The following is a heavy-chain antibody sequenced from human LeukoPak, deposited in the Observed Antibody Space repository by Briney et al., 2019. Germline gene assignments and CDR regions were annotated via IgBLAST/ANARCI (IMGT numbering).Heavy chain of an antibody. CDR1: GGTFSSYA. J-gene: IGHJ6*02. D-gene: IGHD2-2*01. V-gene: IGHV1-69*13. CDR3: ARASSSGCSSTSCRYYYYGMDV. CDR2: IIPIFGTA. Sequence: SVKVSCKASGGTFSSYAISWVRQAPGQGLEWMGGIIPIFGTANYAQKFQGRVTITADESTSTAYMELSSLRSEDTAVYYCARASSSGCSSTSCRYYYYGMDVWGQETTVTVSS.